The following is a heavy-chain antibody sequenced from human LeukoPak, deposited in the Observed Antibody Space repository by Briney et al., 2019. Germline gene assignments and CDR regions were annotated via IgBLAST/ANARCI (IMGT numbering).Heavy chain of an antibody. CDR3: ASLPDIVATSQDLGGGDFDY. CDR1: GYTFTGYY. V-gene: IGHV1-69*13. Sequence: SVKVSCKASGYTFTGYYMHWVRQAPGQGLEWMGGIIPIFGTANYAQKFQGRVTITADESTSTAYMELSSLRSEDTAVYYCASLPDIVATSQDLGGGDFDYWGQGTLVTVSS. CDR2: IIPIFGTA. D-gene: IGHD5-12*01. J-gene: IGHJ4*02.